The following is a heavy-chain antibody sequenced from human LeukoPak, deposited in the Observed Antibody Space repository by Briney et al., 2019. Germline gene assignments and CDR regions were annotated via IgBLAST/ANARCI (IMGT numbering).Heavy chain of an antibody. D-gene: IGHD5-12*01. Sequence: SETLSLTCPVSGGSISSYYWSWIRQPPGKGLEWIGYIYYSGSTNYNPSLKSRVTISVDTSKNQFSLKLSSVTAADTAVYYCARTTEGYAGGPGYSYYYYMDVWGKGTTVTISS. V-gene: IGHV4-59*01. CDR1: GGSISSYY. J-gene: IGHJ6*03. CDR2: IYYSGST. CDR3: ARTTEGYAGGPGYSYYYYMDV.